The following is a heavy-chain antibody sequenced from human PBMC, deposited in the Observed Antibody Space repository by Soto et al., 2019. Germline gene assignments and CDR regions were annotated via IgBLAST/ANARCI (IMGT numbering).Heavy chain of an antibody. D-gene: IGHD4-17*01. Sequence: GGSLRLSCAASGFTFSSYGMHWVRQAPGKGLEWVAVIWYDGSNKYYADSVKGRFTISRDNSKNTLYLQMNSLRAEDTAVYYCARDLDKDYGDEGGMDVWGQGTTVTVSS. CDR3: ARDLDKDYGDEGGMDV. V-gene: IGHV3-33*01. CDR2: IWYDGSNK. J-gene: IGHJ6*02. CDR1: GFTFSSYG.